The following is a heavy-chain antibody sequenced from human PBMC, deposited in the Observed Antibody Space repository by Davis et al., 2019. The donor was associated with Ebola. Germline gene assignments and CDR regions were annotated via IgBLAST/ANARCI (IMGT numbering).Heavy chain of an antibody. D-gene: IGHD3-10*01. J-gene: IGHJ4*01. Sequence: GESLKISCVVSGFPFSNAWMNWVRQAPGKGLEWVGRIKSDTDGGTTDYAAPVKGRFTISRDDSKNTLFLQMNSLRIEDTAVYYCARDPGFLRLVGEYYFDYWGHGTLVTVSS. CDR1: GFPFSNAW. CDR2: IKSDTDGGTT. CDR3: ARDPGFLRLVGEYYFDY. V-gene: IGHV3-15*01.